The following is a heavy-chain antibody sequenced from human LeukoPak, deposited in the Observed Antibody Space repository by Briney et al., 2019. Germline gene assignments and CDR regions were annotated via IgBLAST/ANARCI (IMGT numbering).Heavy chain of an antibody. D-gene: IGHD2-2*01. Sequence: KPPETLSLSCAVYGWSFTDYYWNWIRQPPGKGLEWIGEINARGDTNSNPSLKSRVTISVDTSKKQFSLRLTSMIAADTALYYCARGQVPAARGYNWFDPWGQGTLVTVSS. CDR1: GWSFTDYY. CDR2: INARGDT. J-gene: IGHJ5*02. V-gene: IGHV4-34*01. CDR3: ARGQVPAARGYNWFDP.